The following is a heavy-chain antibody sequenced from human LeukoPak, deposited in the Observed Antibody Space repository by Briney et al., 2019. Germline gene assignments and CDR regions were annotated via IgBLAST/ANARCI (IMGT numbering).Heavy chain of an antibody. CDR1: GGSISSYY. V-gene: IGHV4-59*01. D-gene: IGHD5-24*01. CDR2: IYYSGST. Sequence: TSETLSLTCTVSGGSISSYYWSWIRQPPGKGQEWIGYIYYSGSTNYNPSLKSRVTISVDTSKNQFSLKLSSVTAADTAVYYCARVGRYGYNLEYFDYWGQGTLVTVSS. J-gene: IGHJ4*02. CDR3: ARVGRYGYNLEYFDY.